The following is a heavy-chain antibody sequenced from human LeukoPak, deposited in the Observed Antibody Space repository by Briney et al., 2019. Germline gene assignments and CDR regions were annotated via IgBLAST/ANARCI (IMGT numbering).Heavy chain of an antibody. D-gene: IGHD2-2*01. J-gene: IGHJ4*02. CDR2: IIPIFGTA. Sequence: SVKVSCKTSGGAFSSYAISWVRQAPGQGLEWMGGIIPIFGTANYAQKFQGRVTITADESTSTAYMELSSLRSEDTAVYYCASNLLYCSSTSCYFDYWGQGTLVTVSS. CDR3: ASNLLYCSSTSCYFDY. CDR1: GGAFSSYA. V-gene: IGHV1-69*13.